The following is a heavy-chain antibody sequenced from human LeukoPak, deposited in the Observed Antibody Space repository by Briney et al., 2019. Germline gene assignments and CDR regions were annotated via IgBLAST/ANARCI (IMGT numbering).Heavy chain of an antibody. Sequence: SVKVSCKASGGTFSSYAISWVRQAPGQGLEWMGGIIPIFGTANYAQKFQGRVTMTTDTSTSTAYMELRTVRSDDTAVYYCARGRSSGFAYDAFDIWGQGTMVTVSS. J-gene: IGHJ3*02. CDR3: ARGRSSGFAYDAFDI. D-gene: IGHD3-22*01. V-gene: IGHV1-69*05. CDR2: IIPIFGTA. CDR1: GGTFSSYA.